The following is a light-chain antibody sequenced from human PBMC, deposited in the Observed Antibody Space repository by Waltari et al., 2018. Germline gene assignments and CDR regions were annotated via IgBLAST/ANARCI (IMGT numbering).Light chain of an antibody. CDR1: RTALRSQNL. Sequence: QSALPQPASVSASPGPSITISCSVTRTALRSQNLVAWYQQYPGKAPKLLIYEVNKRPSGVSGRFSGSTSGKVASLTISGLQAEDEADYYCCSYVGTVIFGGGTKVTV. V-gene: IGLV2-23*02. CDR3: CSYVGTVI. CDR2: EVN. J-gene: IGLJ2*01.